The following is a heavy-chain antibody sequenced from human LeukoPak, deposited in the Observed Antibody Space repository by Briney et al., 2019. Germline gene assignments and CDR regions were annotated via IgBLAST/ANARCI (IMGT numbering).Heavy chain of an antibody. V-gene: IGHV1-2*02. CDR2: INLNSGGT. J-gene: IGHJ4*02. CDR3: ARDAIVRDYSNSDY. Sequence: ASVKVSCKASGYTFTGYYMHWVRQAPGQGHEWMGWINLNSGGTNYAQKFQGRVTMTRDTSISTAYMELSRLTSDDTAVYYCARDAIVRDYSNSDYWGQGTLVTVSS. CDR1: GYTFTGYY. D-gene: IGHD4-11*01.